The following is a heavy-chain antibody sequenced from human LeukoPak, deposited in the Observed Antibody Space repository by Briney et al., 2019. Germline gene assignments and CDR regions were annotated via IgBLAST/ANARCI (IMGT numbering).Heavy chain of an antibody. CDR3: ARDRAYGSGSGFDY. CDR1: XFTFSSYG. CDR2: IWYDGSNK. J-gene: IGHJ4*02. V-gene: IGHV3-33*01. D-gene: IGHD3-10*01. Sequence: GGSLRLSCAASXFTFSSYGMHWVRPAPGKGLEWVAVIWYDGSNKYYADSVKGRFTISRDNSKNTLYLQMNSLRAEDTAVYYCARDRAYGSGSGFDYWGQGTLVTVSS.